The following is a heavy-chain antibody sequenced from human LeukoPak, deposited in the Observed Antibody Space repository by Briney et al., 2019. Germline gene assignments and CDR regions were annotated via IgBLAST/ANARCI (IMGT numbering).Heavy chain of an antibody. J-gene: IGHJ4*02. Sequence: SETLSLTCTVSGGSISNYYWSWIRQPPGKGLEWIGRIHTSGSTNYNPSLKSRVTMSVDTSKNQFSLKLSSVTAADTAVYYCARDRYYYASSGYSQLFDYWGQGTLVTVSS. CDR2: IHTSGST. CDR3: ARDRYYYASSGYSQLFDY. V-gene: IGHV4-4*07. CDR1: GGSISNYY. D-gene: IGHD3-22*01.